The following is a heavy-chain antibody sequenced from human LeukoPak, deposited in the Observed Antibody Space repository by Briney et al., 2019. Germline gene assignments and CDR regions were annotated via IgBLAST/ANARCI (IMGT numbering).Heavy chain of an antibody. J-gene: IGHJ4*02. D-gene: IGHD5-18*01. CDR2: IYSGGST. V-gene: IGHV3-66*01. Sequence: GGSLRLSCAASGFTVSSNYMSWVRQAPGKGLEWVSVIYSGGSTYYADSVKGRFTISRDNSKNTLYLQMNSLRAEDTAVYYCARGPLALNTAMVRAALVRAANYYFDYWGQGTLVTVSS. CDR3: ARGPLALNTAMVRAALVRAANYYFDY. CDR1: GFTVSSNY.